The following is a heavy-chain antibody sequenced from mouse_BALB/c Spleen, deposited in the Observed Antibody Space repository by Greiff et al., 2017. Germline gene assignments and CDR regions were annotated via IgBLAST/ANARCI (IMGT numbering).Heavy chain of an antibody. Sequence: VQLKESGAELVKPGASVKLSCTASGFNIKDTYMHWVKQRPEQGLEWIGRIDPANGNTKYDPKFQGKATITADTSSNTAYLQLSSLTSEDTAVYYCARDYGSSYVDYYAMDYWGQGTSVTVSS. D-gene: IGHD1-1*01. CDR1: GFNIKDTY. CDR2: IDPANGNT. V-gene: IGHV14-3*02. CDR3: ARDYGSSYVDYYAMDY. J-gene: IGHJ4*01.